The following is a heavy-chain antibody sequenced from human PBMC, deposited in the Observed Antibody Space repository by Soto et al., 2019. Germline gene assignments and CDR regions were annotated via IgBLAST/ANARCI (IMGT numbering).Heavy chain of an antibody. CDR3: ARESFNVVVIPNWFDP. CDR2: INAGNGNT. V-gene: IGHV1-3*01. D-gene: IGHD3-22*01. Sequence: GASLKVSCKASGYTFTSYAMHWVRQAPGQRLEWMGWINAGNGNTKYSQKFQGRVTITRDTSASTAYMELSSLRSEDTAVYYCARESFNVVVIPNWFDPWGQGTLVTVSS. J-gene: IGHJ5*02. CDR1: GYTFTSYA.